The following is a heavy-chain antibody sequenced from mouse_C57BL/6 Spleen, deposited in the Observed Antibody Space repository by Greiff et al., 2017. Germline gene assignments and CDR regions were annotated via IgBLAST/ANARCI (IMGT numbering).Heavy chain of an antibody. Sequence: EVQVVESGGGLVKPGGSLKLSCAASGFTFSSYAMSWVRQTPEKRLEWVATISDGGSYTYYPDNVKGRFTISRDNAKNNLYLQMSHLKSEDTAMYYWARGDTTVVAPADVWGTGTTVTVSS. V-gene: IGHV5-4*01. CDR3: ARGDTTVVAPADV. CDR1: GFTFSSYA. J-gene: IGHJ1*03. CDR2: ISDGGSYT. D-gene: IGHD1-1*01.